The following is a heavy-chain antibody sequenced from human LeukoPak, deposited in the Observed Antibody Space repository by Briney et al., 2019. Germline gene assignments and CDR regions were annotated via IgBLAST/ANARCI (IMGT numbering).Heavy chain of an antibody. CDR2: ISGRGGMI. Sequence: GGSLRLSCAASGFTFSSYAMSWVRKAPGKGLECVSAISGRGGMIYYADTMKGQFTISRDNSNNTPYLQMNSLRAEDTDVYDCAKVQLERRGPYYFDYWGQGTLVAVSS. CDR3: AKVQLERRGPYYFDY. J-gene: IGHJ4*02. D-gene: IGHD1-1*01. CDR1: GFTFSSYA. V-gene: IGHV3-23*01.